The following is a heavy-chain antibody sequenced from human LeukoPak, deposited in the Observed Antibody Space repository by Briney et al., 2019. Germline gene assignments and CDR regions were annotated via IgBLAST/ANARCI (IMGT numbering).Heavy chain of an antibody. Sequence: PGRSLGLSCAASGFTFDDYAMHWVRQVPGKGLEWVSGISWNGGSMAYADSVKGRFTISRDNAKNSLYLQMNSLRAEDTALYYCARERTGNYFDYWGQGTLVTVSS. D-gene: IGHD7-27*01. CDR3: ARERTGNYFDY. V-gene: IGHV3-9*01. J-gene: IGHJ4*02. CDR1: GFTFDDYA. CDR2: ISWNGGSM.